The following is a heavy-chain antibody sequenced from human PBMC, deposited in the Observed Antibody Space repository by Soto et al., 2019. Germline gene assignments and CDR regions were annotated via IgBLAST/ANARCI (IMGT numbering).Heavy chain of an antibody. CDR2: MYHRGSP. V-gene: IGHV4-31*03. Sequence: QVQLQASGPGLVKPSQTLSLICTVSGGSISTGDFSWSWIRQHPGKGLEWIGDMYHRGSPYYNPSLKSRLTISVDPSKSQCSLGLSSVTAAVTAVYYCARTRGNVVGLNLEDTYFDPWGQGTLVTVSS. J-gene: IGHJ5*02. CDR3: ARTRGNVVGLNLEDTYFDP. D-gene: IGHD2-21*01. CDR1: GGSISTGDFS.